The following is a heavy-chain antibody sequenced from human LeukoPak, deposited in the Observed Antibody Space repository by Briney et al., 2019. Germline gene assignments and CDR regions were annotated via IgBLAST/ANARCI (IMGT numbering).Heavy chain of an antibody. D-gene: IGHD5-18*01. CDR1: GFTFSDYY. CDR2: VSASSDI. CDR3: ARDALHTAHVDY. Sequence: AGGSLRLSCAASGFTFSDYYMNWVRQAPGKGLQWVSTVSASSDIHYSDSVKGRFTISRDNARNSLYLQMNSLRDEDTAVYYCARDALHTAHVDYWGQGTLVTVSS. V-gene: IGHV3-69-1*01. J-gene: IGHJ4*02.